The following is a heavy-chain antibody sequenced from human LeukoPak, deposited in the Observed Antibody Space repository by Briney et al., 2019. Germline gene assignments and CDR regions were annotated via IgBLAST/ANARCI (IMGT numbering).Heavy chain of an antibody. D-gene: IGHD3-16*01. Sequence: GGSLRLSCAASGFTLSNYWMNWVRQAPGKGLEWVANINQDGSEKYYVDSVKGRFTISRDITKNSVYLQMNSLRVEDTAVYYCARDPSRGLYYFDHWGQGTLVTVSS. CDR3: ARDPSRGLYYFDH. CDR2: INQDGSEK. J-gene: IGHJ4*02. CDR1: GFTLSNYW. V-gene: IGHV3-7*05.